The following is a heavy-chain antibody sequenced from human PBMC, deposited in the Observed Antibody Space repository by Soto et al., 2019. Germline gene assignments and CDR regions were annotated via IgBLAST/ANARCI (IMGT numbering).Heavy chain of an antibody. V-gene: IGHV3-15*07. CDR1: GFTFSNAW. Sequence: EVQLVESGGGLVKPGGSLRLSCAASGFTFSNAWMNWVRQAPGKGLEWVGRIKSKTDGGTTDYAAPVKGISTIPRDDSKNTLYLEMNSLKTADTAVYYCTTGFTYYDFWSDYYRDYYYYGMDVWGQGTTVTVSS. CDR2: IKSKTDGGTT. CDR3: TTGFTYYDFWSDYYRDYYYYGMDV. J-gene: IGHJ6*02. D-gene: IGHD3-3*01.